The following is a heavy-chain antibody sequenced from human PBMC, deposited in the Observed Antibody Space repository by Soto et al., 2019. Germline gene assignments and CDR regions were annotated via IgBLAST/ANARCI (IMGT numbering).Heavy chain of an antibody. D-gene: IGHD6-6*01. Sequence: SETLSLTCTVSGGSISSSSYYWGWIRQPPGKGLEWIGSIYYSGSTYYNPSLKSRVTISVDTSKNQFSLKLSSVTAADTAVYYCARHRSIAARRYGMDVWGQGTTVTVSS. CDR3: ARHRSIAARRYGMDV. CDR1: GGSISSSSYY. CDR2: IYYSGST. V-gene: IGHV4-39*01. J-gene: IGHJ6*02.